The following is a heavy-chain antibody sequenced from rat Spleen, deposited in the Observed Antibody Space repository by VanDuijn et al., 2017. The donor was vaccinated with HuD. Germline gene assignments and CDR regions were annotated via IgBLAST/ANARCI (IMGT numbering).Heavy chain of an antibody. J-gene: IGHJ3*01. CDR2: ISTGGGAT. V-gene: IGHV5-25*01. CDR1: GFTFSNYY. D-gene: IGHD4-3*01. CDR3: VRQDTSGYSDWFAY. Sequence: EVQLVESGGGLVQPGRSLKLSCAASGFTFSNYYMAWVRQAPTKGLEWVASISTGGGATYYRDSVKGRFTVSRDNAKNTLYLQLDSLRSEDTATYYCVRQDTSGYSDWFAYWGQGTLVTVSS.